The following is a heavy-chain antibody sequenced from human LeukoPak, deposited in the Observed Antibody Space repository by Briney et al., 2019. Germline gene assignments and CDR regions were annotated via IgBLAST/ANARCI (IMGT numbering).Heavy chain of an antibody. CDR2: INPNSGGT. D-gene: IGHD3-22*01. CDR1: GYTFTCYY. CDR3: ARDRVTMIVVVTMDYYGMDV. J-gene: IGHJ6*02. Sequence: ASVKVSCKASGYTFTCYYMHWVRQAPGQGLEWMGWINPNSGGTNYAQKFQGRVTMTRDTSISTAYMELSRLRSDDTAAYYCARDRVTMIVVVTMDYYGMDVWGQGTAVTVSS. V-gene: IGHV1-2*02.